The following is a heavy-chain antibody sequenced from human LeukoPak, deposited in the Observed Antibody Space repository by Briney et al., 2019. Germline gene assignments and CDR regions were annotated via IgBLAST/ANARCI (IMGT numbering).Heavy chain of an antibody. V-gene: IGHV3-30*18. Sequence: GGSLRLSCAASGFTFSSYAMSWVRQAPGKGLEWVGVISDDGRNKKYADSVKGRFTISRDNSKDTLYLKMNRLRDEDTAVYYCAKRPSDYGDYVTYFDYWGQGTLVTVSS. CDR2: ISDDGRNK. CDR3: AKRPSDYGDYVTYFDY. CDR1: GFTFSSYA. J-gene: IGHJ4*02. D-gene: IGHD4-17*01.